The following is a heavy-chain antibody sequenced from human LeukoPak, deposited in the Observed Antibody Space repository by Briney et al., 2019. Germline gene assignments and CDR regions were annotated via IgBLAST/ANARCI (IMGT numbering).Heavy chain of an antibody. CDR3: AREWGPTYYDFWSGYQRGYYMDV. CDR2: INSDGSST. V-gene: IGHV3-74*01. CDR1: GFTFSSYW. D-gene: IGHD3-3*01. J-gene: IGHJ6*03. Sequence: GGSLRLSCAASGFTFSSYWMHWVRQAPGKGLVWVSRINSDGSSTSYADSVKGRFTISRDNAKNTLYLQMNSLRAEDTAVYYCAREWGPTYYDFWSGYQRGYYMDVWGKGTTVTVSS.